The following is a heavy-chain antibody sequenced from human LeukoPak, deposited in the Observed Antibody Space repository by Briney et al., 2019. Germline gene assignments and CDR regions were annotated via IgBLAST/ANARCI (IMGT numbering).Heavy chain of an antibody. J-gene: IGHJ6*02. V-gene: IGHV3-53*01. CDR2: IYSGGST. D-gene: IGHD3-10*01. CDR1: GFTVSSNY. CDR3: ARGGYYGSGGYYKDYYYYGMDV. Sequence: GGSLRLSCAASGFTVSSNYMSWVRQAPGKGLEWVSVIYSGGSTYYADSVKGRFTISRDNSKNTLYLQMNSLRAEDTAVYYCARGGYYGSGGYYKDYYYYGMDVWGQGTTVTVSS.